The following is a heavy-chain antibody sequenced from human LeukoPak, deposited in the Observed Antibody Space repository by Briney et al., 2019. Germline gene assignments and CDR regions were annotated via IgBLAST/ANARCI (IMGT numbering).Heavy chain of an antibody. CDR1: GFTFNRFG. D-gene: IGHD2-21*02. CDR3: ATSAHIEVGTAPPPDY. J-gene: IGHJ4*02. V-gene: IGHV3-33*01. Sequence: GRSLRLSCATSGFTFNRFGTHWVRQAPGKGLEWVAVIWYDGSNKDYADSVKGRFTISRDNSKNTLYLQMSGLRAEDTAVYYCATSAHIEVGTAPPPDYWGQGTLVTVTS. CDR2: IWYDGSNK.